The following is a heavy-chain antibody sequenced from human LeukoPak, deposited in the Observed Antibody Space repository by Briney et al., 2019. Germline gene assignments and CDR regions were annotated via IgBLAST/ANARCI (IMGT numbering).Heavy chain of an antibody. V-gene: IGHV4-59*02. CDR1: GVSVSSYY. Sequence: PSETLSLTCTVSGVSVSSYYWTWIRQPPGKGLEWIGYLDYSGSTNYNPSLKSRITISVDTSKNNFSLKLSSVTAADTAVYYCARYSGSYPHDAFDIWGQGTMVTVSS. J-gene: IGHJ3*02. CDR3: ARYSGSYPHDAFDI. CDR2: LDYSGST. D-gene: IGHD1-26*01.